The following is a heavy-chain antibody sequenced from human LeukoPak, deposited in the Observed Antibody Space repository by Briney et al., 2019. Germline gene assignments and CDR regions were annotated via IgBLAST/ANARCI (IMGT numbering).Heavy chain of an antibody. V-gene: IGHV4-34*01. Sequence: SETLSLTCAVYGGSFSRYYWNWIRQPPGKGLEWIGEINHSRSTNYNPSLKSRVTISVDTSKNQFSLKVNSVIAADTAVYYCARGDVDPYVFDIWGQGTMVTVSS. D-gene: IGHD3-10*02. J-gene: IGHJ3*02. CDR2: INHSRST. CDR3: ARGDVDPYVFDI. CDR1: GGSFSRYY.